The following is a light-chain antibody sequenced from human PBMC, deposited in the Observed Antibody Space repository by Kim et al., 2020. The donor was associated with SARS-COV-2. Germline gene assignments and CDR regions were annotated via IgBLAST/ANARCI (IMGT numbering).Light chain of an antibody. CDR3: SSYAGSNNLV. V-gene: IGLV2-8*01. CDR1: SSDVGGYNY. Sequence: GQSVTIAYTGTSSDVGGYNYVSWYQQHPGKAPKLMIYGVSKRPSGVPDRFSGSKSGNTASLTVSGLQAEDEADYYCSSYAGSNNLVFGGGTQLTVL. J-gene: IGLJ2*01. CDR2: GVS.